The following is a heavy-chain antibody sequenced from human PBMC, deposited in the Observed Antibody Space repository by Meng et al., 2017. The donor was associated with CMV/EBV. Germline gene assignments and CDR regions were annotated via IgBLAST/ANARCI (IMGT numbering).Heavy chain of an antibody. CDR1: GFTFDYHA. Sequence: GGSLRLSCTASGFTFDYHALHWVRQAAGKGLEWVAGISWNSVSIGYADSVKGRFIISRDDAKSSLYLQMNSLRTEDTATYFCAKLQGSKDYWGQGTLVTVSS. CDR3: AKLQGSKDY. CDR2: ISWNSVSI. J-gene: IGHJ4*02. V-gene: IGHV3-9*01.